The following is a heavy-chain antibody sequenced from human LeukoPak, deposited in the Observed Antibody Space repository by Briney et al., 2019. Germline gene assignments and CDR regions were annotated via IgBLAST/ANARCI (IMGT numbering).Heavy chain of an antibody. J-gene: IGHJ4*02. CDR1: GFTFSTYS. CDR2: ISSSIIYI. V-gene: IGHV3-21*01. Sequence: GGSLRLSCAASGFTFSTYSFNWVRQAPGKGLEWVSSISSSIIYIYYADSVKGRFTISRDNAKNSLYLQMNSLRAEDTAVYYCARGGQGNWPTPFDYWGQGTLVTVSS. CDR3: ARGGQGNWPTPFDY. D-gene: IGHD1-1*01.